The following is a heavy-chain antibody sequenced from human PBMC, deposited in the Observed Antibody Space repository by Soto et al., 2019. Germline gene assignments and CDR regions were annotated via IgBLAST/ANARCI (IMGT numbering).Heavy chain of an antibody. D-gene: IGHD6-13*01. CDR2: IHYSGTT. CDR3: AAGEASSRNLAPYYLDF. Sequence: SATLSLTCTVSGGSMRNYFWTWIRQPPGKGLEWIGYIHYSGTTSFFPSYNPSLRSRVTISEETSKNQFSLKLLSVTTADTAVYFCAAGEASSRNLAPYYLDFWGQGTLVTVSS. V-gene: IGHV4-59*01. CDR1: GGSMRNYF. J-gene: IGHJ4*02.